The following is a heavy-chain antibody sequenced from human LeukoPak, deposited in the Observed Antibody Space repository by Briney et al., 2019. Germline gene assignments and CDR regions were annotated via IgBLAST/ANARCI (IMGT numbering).Heavy chain of an antibody. CDR3: ARGRSTGYPYYFEY. Sequence: ASVRVSCKASGYTFTSYDINWVRQATGQGLEWMGWVNPNSGSTGYAQKFQGRVTITRNTSISTAYMELSGLRSEDTAVYYCARGRSTGYPYYFEYWGQGTLVTVSS. CDR2: VNPNSGST. J-gene: IGHJ4*02. D-gene: IGHD5-12*01. V-gene: IGHV1-8*03. CDR1: GYTFTSYD.